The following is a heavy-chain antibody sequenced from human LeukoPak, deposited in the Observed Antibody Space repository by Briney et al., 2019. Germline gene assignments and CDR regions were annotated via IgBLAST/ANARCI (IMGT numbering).Heavy chain of an antibody. CDR1: GFTFDDYA. CDR3: AKGGRSMATIPLGY. CDR2: ISWDGGST. D-gene: IGHD5-24*01. Sequence: GGSLRLSCAASGFTFDDYAMHWVRQAPGKGLEWVSLISWDGGSTYYADSAKGRFTISRDNSKNSLYLQMNSLRAEDTALYYCAKGGRSMATIPLGYWGQGTLVTVSS. V-gene: IGHV3-43D*03. J-gene: IGHJ4*02.